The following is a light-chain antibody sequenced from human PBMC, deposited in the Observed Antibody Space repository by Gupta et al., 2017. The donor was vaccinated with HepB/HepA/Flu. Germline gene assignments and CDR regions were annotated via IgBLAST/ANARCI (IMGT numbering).Light chain of an antibody. CDR3: NSRDRSGIHLL. J-gene: IGLJ2*01. V-gene: IGLV3-19*01. CDR1: SLRSYY. CDR2: GKN. Sequence: SSELTQDPAVSVALGQTVRITCQGDSLRSYYASWYQQKPGQAPVLVISGKNNRPSGIPDRFSGSSSGNTASLTITGAQAEDEADYYCNSRDRSGIHLLFGGGTKLTVL.